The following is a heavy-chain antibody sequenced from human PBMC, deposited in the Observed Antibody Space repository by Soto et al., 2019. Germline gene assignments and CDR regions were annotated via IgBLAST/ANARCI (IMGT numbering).Heavy chain of an antibody. CDR1: GGSISSGGYY. Sequence: QVQLQESGPGLVKPSQTLSLTCTVSGGSISSGGYYWSWIRQHPGKGLEWIGYIYYSGSTYYNPSLKSRVTISVDTSKNQFSLKLSSVTAADTAVYYCARSPPILTGYYPLNFDYWGQGTLVTVSS. CDR2: IYYSGST. V-gene: IGHV4-31*03. D-gene: IGHD3-9*01. J-gene: IGHJ4*02. CDR3: ARSPPILTGYYPLNFDY.